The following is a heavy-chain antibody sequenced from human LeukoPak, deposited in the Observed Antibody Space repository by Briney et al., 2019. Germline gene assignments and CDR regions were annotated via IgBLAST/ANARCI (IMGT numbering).Heavy chain of an antibody. CDR1: GFTFSSYN. D-gene: IGHD1-26*01. V-gene: IGHV3-21*01. CDR3: AREMGRAFDY. CDR2: ISSSSSYI. J-gene: IGHJ4*02. Sequence: GGSMRLSCAASGFTFSSYNMNWVRQAPGKGLEWVSSISSSSSYIYYADSVKGRFTISRDNSKNTLYLQMNSLRAEDTAVYYCAREMGRAFDYWGQGTLVTVSS.